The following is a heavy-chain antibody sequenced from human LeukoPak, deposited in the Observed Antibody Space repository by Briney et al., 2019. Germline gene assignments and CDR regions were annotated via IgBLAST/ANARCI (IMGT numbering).Heavy chain of an antibody. V-gene: IGHV3-48*03. J-gene: IGHJ4*02. CDR2: ISSSGSTI. D-gene: IGHD1-26*01. Sequence: GGSLRLSCAASGFTFSSYEMNWVRQAPGKGLEWVSYISSSGSTIYYADSVKGRFTISRDNAKNSLYLQMNSLRAEDTAVYYCARSFGGSYPHFDYWGQGTLVTVSS. CDR3: ARSFGGSYPHFDY. CDR1: GFTFSSYE.